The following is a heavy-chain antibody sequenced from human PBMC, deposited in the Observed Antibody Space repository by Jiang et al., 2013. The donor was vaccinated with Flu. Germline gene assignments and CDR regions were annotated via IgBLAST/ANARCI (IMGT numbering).Heavy chain of an antibody. Sequence: GAEVKKPGESLKISCKGSGYSFTSYWIGWVXQMPGKGLEWMGIIYPGDSDTRYSPSFQGQVTISADKSISTAYLQWSSLKASDTAMYYCARQADDSSGYYYSAFDIWGQGTMVTVSS. CDR1: GYSFTSYW. V-gene: IGHV5-51*01. D-gene: IGHD3-22*01. J-gene: IGHJ3*02. CDR2: IYPGDSDT. CDR3: ARQADDSSGYYYSAFDI.